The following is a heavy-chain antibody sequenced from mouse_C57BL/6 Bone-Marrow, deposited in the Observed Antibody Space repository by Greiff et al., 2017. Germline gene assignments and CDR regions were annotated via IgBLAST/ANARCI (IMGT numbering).Heavy chain of an antibody. CDR1: GFTFSSYA. J-gene: IGHJ3*01. D-gene: IGHD2-4*01. Sequence: DVQLVESGEGLVKPGGSLKLSCAASGFTFSSYAMSWVRQTPEKRLEWVAYISSGGDYIYYADTVKGRFTISRDNARNTLYLQMSSLKSEDTAMYYCTRDQGGSMITTFAYWGQGTLVTVSA. CDR3: TRDQGGSMITTFAY. CDR2: ISSGGDYI. V-gene: IGHV5-9-1*02.